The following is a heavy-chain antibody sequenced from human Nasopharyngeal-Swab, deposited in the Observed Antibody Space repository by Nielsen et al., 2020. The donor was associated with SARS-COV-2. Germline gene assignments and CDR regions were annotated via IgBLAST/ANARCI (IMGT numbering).Heavy chain of an antibody. CDR2: IYSDGST. CDR3: AKIGPLLWFGEDRPRGY. V-gene: IGHV3-53*01. CDR1: GFTVITNY. J-gene: IGHJ4*02. Sequence: GESLKISCEVSGFTVITNYMSWVRQAPGKGLEWVSVIYSDGSTYYADSVKGRFTMSKDISTNTLFLQLNSLRAEDTAIYYCAKIGPLLWFGEDRPRGYWGRGTLVTVSS. D-gene: IGHD3-10*01.